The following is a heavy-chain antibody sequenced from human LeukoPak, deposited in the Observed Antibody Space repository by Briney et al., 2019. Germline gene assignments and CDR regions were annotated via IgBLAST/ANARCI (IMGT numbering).Heavy chain of an antibody. D-gene: IGHD6-13*01. CDR2: IYYSGST. J-gene: IGHJ4*02. Sequence: PSETLSLTCTVSGGSISSSSYYWGWIRQPPGKGLEWIGSIYYSGSTYYNPSLKSRLTLSVDTSKNQFSLKLSSVTAADTAVYYCARAGSSSLFDYWGQGTLVTVSS. V-gene: IGHV4-39*07. CDR3: ARAGSSSLFDY. CDR1: GGSISSSSYY.